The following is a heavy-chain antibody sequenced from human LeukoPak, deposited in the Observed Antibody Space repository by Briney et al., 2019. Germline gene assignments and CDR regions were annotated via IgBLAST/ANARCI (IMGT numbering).Heavy chain of an antibody. CDR1: GFIFDDYG. D-gene: IGHD4-11*01. Sequence: PGGSLRLSCAASGFIFDDYGMSWVRQAPGKGLEWVSSINWNGETTTYADSVKGRLTISRDNAENSLHLQMNSLRVEDTAFYYCARTGVVGTTEFDYWGQGTLVTVSS. CDR2: INWNGETT. J-gene: IGHJ4*02. V-gene: IGHV3-20*04. CDR3: ARTGVVGTTEFDY.